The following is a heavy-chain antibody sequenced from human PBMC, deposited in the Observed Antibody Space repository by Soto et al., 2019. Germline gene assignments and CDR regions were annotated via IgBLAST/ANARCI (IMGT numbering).Heavy chain of an antibody. Sequence: LSLSCAASGFTFSSYGMHWVRQAPGKGLEWVAVISYDGSNKYYADSVKGRFTISRDNSKHTLYLQMNSLRPEDTAVYYCAKDLEGYCTTTSCYTYFGLDVWGQGTTVTVSS. CDR1: GFTFSSYG. CDR2: ISYDGSNK. V-gene: IGHV3-30*18. D-gene: IGHD2-2*01. J-gene: IGHJ6*02. CDR3: AKDLEGYCTTTSCYTYFGLDV.